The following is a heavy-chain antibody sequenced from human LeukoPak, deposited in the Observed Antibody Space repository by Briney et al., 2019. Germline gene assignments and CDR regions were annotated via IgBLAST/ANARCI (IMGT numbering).Heavy chain of an antibody. CDR1: GGSISSSSYY. CDR3: AREMYDSGGYRVSYFDY. V-gene: IGHV4-39*07. D-gene: IGHD3-22*01. J-gene: IGHJ4*02. CDR2: IYYSGST. Sequence: SETLSLTCTVSGGSISSSSYYWGWIRQPPGTGLEWIGSIYYSGSTYYNPSLKSRVTISVDTSKNQFSLKLSSVTAADTAVYYCAREMYDSGGYRVSYFDYWGQGTLVTVSS.